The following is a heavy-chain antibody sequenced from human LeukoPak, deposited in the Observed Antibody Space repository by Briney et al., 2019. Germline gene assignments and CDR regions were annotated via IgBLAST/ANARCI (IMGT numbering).Heavy chain of an antibody. D-gene: IGHD3-22*01. CDR1: GFTFSDYY. CDR2: ISSSGSTI. CDR3: ARDGYHGSSGYYCVY. V-gene: IGHV3-11*01. Sequence: GGSLRLSCAASGFTFSDYYMSWIRQPPGKGLEWVSYISSSGSTIYYADSVKGRFTISRDNAKNSLYLQMNSLRADDTAVYYCARDGYHGSSGYYCVYWGHGTLVTVSS. J-gene: IGHJ4*01.